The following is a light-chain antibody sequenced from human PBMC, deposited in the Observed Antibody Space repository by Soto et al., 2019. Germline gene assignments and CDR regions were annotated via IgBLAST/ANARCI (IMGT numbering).Light chain of an antibody. V-gene: IGKV1-5*03. Sequence: DIQMTQSPSTLSASVGDRVTITCRASHSISNWLAWYQQKPGKAPKLLIYRASNLQGGVPSRFSGSGSGTECTLTISSLQPDDFETYYCQQYDNYSRTFGQGTKVDI. CDR3: QQYDNYSRT. J-gene: IGKJ1*01. CDR1: HSISNW. CDR2: RAS.